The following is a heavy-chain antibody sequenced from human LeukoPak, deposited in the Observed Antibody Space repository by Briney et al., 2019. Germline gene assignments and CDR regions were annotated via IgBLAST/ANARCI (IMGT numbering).Heavy chain of an antibody. Sequence: ASVKVSCKASGYTFTGYYMHWVRQAPGQGLEWMGWINPNSGGTNYAQKFQGRVTMTRDTSISTAYMELSRLRSDDTAVYYCLRDYPYSSSHFYYYLYMDVWGKGTTVTVSS. CDR1: GYTFTGYY. CDR2: INPNSGGT. D-gene: IGHD6-6*01. V-gene: IGHV1-2*02. CDR3: LRDYPYSSSHFYYYLYMDV. J-gene: IGHJ6*03.